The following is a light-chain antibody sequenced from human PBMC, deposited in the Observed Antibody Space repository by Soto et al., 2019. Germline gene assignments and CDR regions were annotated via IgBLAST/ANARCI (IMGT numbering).Light chain of an antibody. CDR1: HSVSNN. V-gene: IGKV3-15*01. CDR3: QQYNNWPPWT. J-gene: IGKJ1*01. CDR2: GAS. Sequence: EIVFTQSPGTLSLSPGERATLSCRASHSVSNNYLAWYQQKPDQAPRLLIYGASTRATSFPARFSGSGSGTDFTLTISSLQSEDFAVYYCQQYNNWPPWTFGQGTKVDIK.